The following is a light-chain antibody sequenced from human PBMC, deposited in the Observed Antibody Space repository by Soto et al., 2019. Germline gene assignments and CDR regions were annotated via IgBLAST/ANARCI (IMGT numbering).Light chain of an antibody. CDR2: GAS. V-gene: IGKV3-15*01. CDR3: QHYDNWPHT. Sequence: EVVMTQSPATLSVSPGERATLSCRASQNLSRNLVWYQQQPGQAPRLLIYGASTRATGIPARFSGSGSGTDFTLTISSLQSEDFAVYYCQHYDNWPHTFGQGTKLEIK. CDR1: QNLSRN. J-gene: IGKJ2*01.